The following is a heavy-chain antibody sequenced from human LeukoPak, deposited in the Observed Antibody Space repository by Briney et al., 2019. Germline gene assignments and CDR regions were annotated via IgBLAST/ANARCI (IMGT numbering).Heavy chain of an antibody. Sequence: GGSLRLSCAASGFTFSSYDMHWVRQAPGKGLEWVSAICTAGDTYYPGSVTGRFTISRENAKNSSYLQMNSLRAGDTAVYYCARISTSGAFDYWGQGTLVTVSS. CDR2: ICTAGDT. J-gene: IGHJ4*02. D-gene: IGHD4/OR15-4a*01. CDR3: ARISTSGAFDY. V-gene: IGHV3-13*01. CDR1: GFTFSSYD.